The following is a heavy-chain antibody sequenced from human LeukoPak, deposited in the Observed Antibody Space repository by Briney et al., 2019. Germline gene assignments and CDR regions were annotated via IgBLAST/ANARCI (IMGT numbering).Heavy chain of an antibody. J-gene: IGHJ1*01. CDR3: ARGFFNSAYCGGDCFAEYFQY. CDR2: INAGNGNT. CDR1: GYTFTSYA. V-gene: IGHV1-3*01. D-gene: IGHD2-21*02. Sequence: AASVKVSCKASGYTFTSYAMHWVRQAPGQRLEWMGWINAGNGNTKYSQKFQGRVTITRDTSASTAYMELSSLRSDDTAVYYCARGFFNSAYCGGDCFAEYFQYWGQGNLVTVSS.